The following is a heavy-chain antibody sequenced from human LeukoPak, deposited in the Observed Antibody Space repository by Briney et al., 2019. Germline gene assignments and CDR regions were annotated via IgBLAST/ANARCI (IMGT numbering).Heavy chain of an antibody. V-gene: IGHV1-69*04. CDR3: ARAKVQYYGSGSYYNARFDY. J-gene: IGHJ4*02. D-gene: IGHD3-10*01. CDR2: IIPILGIA. CDR1: GGTFSSYA. Sequence: SVKVSCKASGGTFSSYAISWVRQAPGQGLEWMGRIIPILGIANYAQKFQGRVTITADKSTSTAYMELSSLRSEDTAVYYCARAKVQYYGSGSYYNARFDYWGQGTLVAVSS.